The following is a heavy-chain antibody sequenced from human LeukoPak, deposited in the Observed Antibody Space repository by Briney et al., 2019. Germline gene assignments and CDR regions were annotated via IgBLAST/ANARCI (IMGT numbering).Heavy chain of an antibody. Sequence: PSETLSLTCTVSGGSISTSSYYWSWIRQPPGKGLEWIGYIYYSGSTNYNPSLKSRVTISVDTSKNQFSLKLSSVTAADTAVYYCAMNYDFWSGYYKWGQGTMVTVSS. V-gene: IGHV4-61*01. J-gene: IGHJ3*01. D-gene: IGHD3-3*01. CDR3: AMNYDFWSGYYK. CDR2: IYYSGST. CDR1: GGSISTSSYY.